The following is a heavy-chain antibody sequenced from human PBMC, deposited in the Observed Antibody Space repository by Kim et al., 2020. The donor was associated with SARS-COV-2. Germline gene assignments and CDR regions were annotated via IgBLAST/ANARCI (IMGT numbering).Heavy chain of an antibody. V-gene: IGHV3-48*02. D-gene: IGHD4-17*01. Sequence: GGSLRLSCAASGFTFSSYSMNWVRQAPGKGLEWVSYISSSSSTIYYADSVKGRFTISRDNAKNSLYLQMNSLRDEDTAVYYCARPTTVTTMWFSYYYGMDVWGQGTTVTVSS. CDR1: GFTFSSYS. CDR3: ARPTTVTTMWFSYYYGMDV. CDR2: ISSSSSTI. J-gene: IGHJ6*02.